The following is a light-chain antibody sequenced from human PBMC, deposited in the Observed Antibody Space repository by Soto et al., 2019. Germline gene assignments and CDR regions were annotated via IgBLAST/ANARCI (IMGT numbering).Light chain of an antibody. J-gene: IGLJ1*01. V-gene: IGLV2-8*01. Sequence: QSALTQPASASGSPGQSVAISCTGTSSDVGGYNSVSWYQQHPGKAPKLMIYEVSKRPSGVPDRFSGSKSGNTASLNVSGLQAEDEADYYCSSYAASSDYVFGTGTKVTVL. CDR1: SSDVGGYNS. CDR2: EVS. CDR3: SSYAASSDYV.